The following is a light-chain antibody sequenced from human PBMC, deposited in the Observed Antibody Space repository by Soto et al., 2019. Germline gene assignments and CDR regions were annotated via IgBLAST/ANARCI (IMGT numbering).Light chain of an antibody. J-gene: IGKJ1*01. CDR2: GTF. Sequence: EIVLTQSPGSLSLSPGERATLSCRASQSVTNNDLAWYQQKPGQAPRLLIFGTFSRATGIPDRFSGSGSGTDFTLTISTLEPEDFAIYYCQQYGYSRTFGQGTKVDIK. V-gene: IGKV3-20*01. CDR1: QSVTNND. CDR3: QQYGYSRT.